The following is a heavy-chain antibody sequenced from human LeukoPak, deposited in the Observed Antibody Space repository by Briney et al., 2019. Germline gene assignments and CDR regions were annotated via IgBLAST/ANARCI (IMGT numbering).Heavy chain of an antibody. CDR1: GGSISSYY. CDR2: IYTSGST. V-gene: IGHV4-4*07. CDR3: ARESSAAISARGLFDY. Sequence: SETLSLTCTVSGGSISSYYWSWIRQPAGKGLEWIGRIYTSGSTNYNPSLKSRVTMSVDTSKNQFPLKLSSVTAADTAVYYCARESSAAISARGLFDYWGQGTLVTVSS. J-gene: IGHJ4*02. D-gene: IGHD2-2*02.